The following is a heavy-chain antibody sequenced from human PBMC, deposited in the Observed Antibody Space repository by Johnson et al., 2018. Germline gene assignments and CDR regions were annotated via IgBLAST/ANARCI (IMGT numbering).Heavy chain of an antibody. Sequence: QVQLVESGGGVVQPGRSLRLSCAASGFTFSNYGMHWVRQAPGKGLEWVTVISYDGSNKQYADSVKGRFTISRDNSKNTRYLQMNSLRVEDTAVYYCAKDNVPTMIRCVQPWGQGTLVTVSS. CDR1: GFTFSNYG. J-gene: IGHJ1*01. CDR3: AKDNVPTMIRCVQP. CDR2: ISYDGSNK. D-gene: IGHD3-22*01. V-gene: IGHV3-30*18.